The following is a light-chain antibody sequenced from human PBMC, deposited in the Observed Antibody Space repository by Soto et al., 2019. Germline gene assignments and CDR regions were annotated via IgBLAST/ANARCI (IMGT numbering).Light chain of an antibody. J-gene: IGKJ1*01. CDR1: QSVSTRQ. CDR2: GES. Sequence: EIGVTQSPGTLSLSPGKRATLFCRASQSVSTRQIAWYQQKPGQAPRLLLGESSRATGVPDRFIASGSGTEFTLTINRLEPEDFAVYYCQQFASSPRTFGRGTTVEIK. V-gene: IGKV3-20*01. CDR3: QQFASSPRT.